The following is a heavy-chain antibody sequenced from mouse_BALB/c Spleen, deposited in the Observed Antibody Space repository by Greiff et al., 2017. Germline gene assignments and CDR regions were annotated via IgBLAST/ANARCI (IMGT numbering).Heavy chain of an antibody. V-gene: IGHV3-2*02. D-gene: IGHD1-1*01. CDR2: ISYSGST. CDR1: GYSITSDYA. Sequence: ESGPGLVKPSQSLSLTCTVTGYSITSDYAWNWIRQFPGNKLEWMGYISYSGSTSYNPSLKSRISITRDTSKNQFFLQLNSVITEDTATYYCARGGSSYLYYFAYWGQGTTLTVSS. CDR3: ARGGSSYLYYFAY. J-gene: IGHJ2*01.